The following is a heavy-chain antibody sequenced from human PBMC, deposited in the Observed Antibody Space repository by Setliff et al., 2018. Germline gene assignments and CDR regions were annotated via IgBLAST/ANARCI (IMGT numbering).Heavy chain of an antibody. CDR3: TTDYGSGSYY. CDR2: IRNKDNSYTT. CDR1: GFTFSAHY. D-gene: IGHD3-10*01. Sequence: GGSLRLSCAASGFTFSAHYMDWLRQAPGKGLEWVGRIRNKDNSYTTEYAASVRGRFTISRDASKNTLYLQMNSLKTEDTAVYYCTTDYGSGSYYWGQGTLVTVSS. V-gene: IGHV3-72*01. J-gene: IGHJ4*02.